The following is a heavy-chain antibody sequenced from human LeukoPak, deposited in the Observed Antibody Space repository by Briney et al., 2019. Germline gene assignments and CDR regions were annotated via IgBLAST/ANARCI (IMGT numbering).Heavy chain of an antibody. Sequence: GGSLRLSCAASGFTFSSYWMSWVRQAPGKGLEWVANIKQDGSEKYYVDSVKGRFTISRDNAKNSLYLQMNSLRAEDTAVYYCARVRWKLDLAFDYWGQGTLVTVSS. CDR1: GFTFSSYW. V-gene: IGHV3-7*01. CDR3: ARVRWKLDLAFDY. J-gene: IGHJ4*02. D-gene: IGHD1-26*01. CDR2: IKQDGSEK.